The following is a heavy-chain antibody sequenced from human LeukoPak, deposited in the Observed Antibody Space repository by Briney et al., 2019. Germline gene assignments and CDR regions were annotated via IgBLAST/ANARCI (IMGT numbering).Heavy chain of an antibody. V-gene: IGHV1-18*01. Sequence: ASVEVSCKASGYAFTSYGISWVRQAPGQGLEWMGWISACNGNTNYAQKYQGRVTMTTDTSTSTAYMELRSLRSDDTAVYYCARDGTCSSTSCYADYWGQGTLVTVSS. J-gene: IGHJ4*02. CDR2: ISACNGNT. CDR1: GYAFTSYG. CDR3: ARDGTCSSTSCYADY. D-gene: IGHD2-2*01.